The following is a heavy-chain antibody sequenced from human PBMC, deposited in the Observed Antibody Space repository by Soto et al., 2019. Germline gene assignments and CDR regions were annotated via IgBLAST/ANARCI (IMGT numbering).Heavy chain of an antibody. CDR1: GFTLGYPA. D-gene: IGHD4-17*01. CDR3: STVSDTVKSWYFDL. J-gene: IGHJ2*01. CDR2: IRSNACGGTT. V-gene: IGHV3-49*04. Sequence: QTGGSRKPSCKPPGFTLGYPAISWVRQAPGKGVEWVGFIRSNACGGTTDYAASAEGRFTISRDDSKSTVYLQMDSLKAEDTATYFCSTVSDTVKSWYFDLWGRGTLVTVSS.